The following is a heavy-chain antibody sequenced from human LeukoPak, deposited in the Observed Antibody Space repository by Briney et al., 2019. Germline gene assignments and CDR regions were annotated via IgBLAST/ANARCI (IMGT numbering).Heavy chain of an antibody. V-gene: IGHV3-13*01. D-gene: IGHD2-21*01. J-gene: IGHJ6*03. CDR1: GFTFSTCD. CDR3: ARATVIGNAPVPGYMDV. CDR2: IGTIGDT. Sequence: GGSLRLSCAASGFTFSTCDMHWVRQVSGTGLEWVSSIGTIGDTFYPGSVKGRFTISRENAKNSLYLQMNGLRAGDTAVYYCARATVIGNAPVPGYMDVWGKGTTVTVSS.